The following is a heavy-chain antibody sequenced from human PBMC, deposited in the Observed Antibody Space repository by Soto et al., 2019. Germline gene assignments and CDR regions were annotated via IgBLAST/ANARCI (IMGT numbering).Heavy chain of an antibody. CDR2: ISSSSSTI. CDR1: GFTFSSYS. J-gene: IGHJ6*02. Sequence: PGGSLRLSCAASGFTFSSYSMNWVRQAPGKGLEWVSYISSSSSTIYHADSVKGRFTISRDNAKNSLYLQMNSLRDEDTAVYYCARDSSYPYYYYYGMDVWGQGTTVTVSS. CDR3: ARDSSYPYYYYYGMDV. V-gene: IGHV3-48*02. D-gene: IGHD2-15*01.